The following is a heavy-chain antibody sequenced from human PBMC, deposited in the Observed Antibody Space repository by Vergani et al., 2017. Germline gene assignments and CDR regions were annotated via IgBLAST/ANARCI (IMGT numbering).Heavy chain of an antibody. J-gene: IGHJ6*02. D-gene: IGHD3-9*01. Sequence: QAQLVQSGAEVKKPGASVRVSCKASRYPFSRYGISWVRQAPGQGLEWMGWISAYSGETRYARSLQGRVTMTTDASTNTAYMSLRSLRSDDTAIYYCSRGGFYNWRNDFKFYGLGVWGQGTTVTVTS. V-gene: IGHV1-18*01. CDR3: SRGGFYNWRNDFKFYGLGV. CDR2: ISAYSGET. CDR1: RYPFSRYG.